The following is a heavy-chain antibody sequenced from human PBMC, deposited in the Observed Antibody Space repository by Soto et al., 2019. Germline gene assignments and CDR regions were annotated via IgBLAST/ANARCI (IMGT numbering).Heavy chain of an antibody. Sequence: GGSLRLSCAASGFTFSSYWMSWVRQAPGKGLEWVANIKQDGSEKYYVDSVKGRFTISRDNAKNSLYLQMNSLRAEDTAVYYCARDGNVVVPAVRLLSHYYYYYGMDVWGQGTTVTVSS. CDR3: ARDGNVVVPAVRLLSHYYYYYGMDV. CDR2: IKQDGSEK. J-gene: IGHJ6*02. CDR1: GFTFSSYW. D-gene: IGHD2-2*01. V-gene: IGHV3-7*01.